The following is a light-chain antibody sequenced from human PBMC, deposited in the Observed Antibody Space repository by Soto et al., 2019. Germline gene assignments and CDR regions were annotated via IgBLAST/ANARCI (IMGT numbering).Light chain of an antibody. CDR1: QSVSSSY. V-gene: IGKV3-20*01. J-gene: IGKJ1*01. CDR2: GAS. Sequence: ENGLTQSPGTLSLSPGERATLSCRASQSVSSSYLAWYQQKPGQAPRLLIYGASSRATGIPDRFSGSGSGTDFTLTISRLEPEYFAVYYCQQYGSSPWTFGQGTKVEIK. CDR3: QQYGSSPWT.